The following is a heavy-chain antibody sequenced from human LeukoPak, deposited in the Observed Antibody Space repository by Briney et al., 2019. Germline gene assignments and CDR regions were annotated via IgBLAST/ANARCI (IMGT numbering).Heavy chain of an antibody. Sequence: GASVKVSCKASGYTFTGYYMHWVRQAPGQGLEWMGWISAYNGNTNYAQKLQGRVTMTTDTSTSTAYMELRSLRSDDTAVYYCARSGNSQYYYYGMDVWGQGTTVTVSS. J-gene: IGHJ6*02. D-gene: IGHD4-23*01. V-gene: IGHV1-18*04. CDR1: GYTFTGYY. CDR2: ISAYNGNT. CDR3: ARSGNSQYYYYGMDV.